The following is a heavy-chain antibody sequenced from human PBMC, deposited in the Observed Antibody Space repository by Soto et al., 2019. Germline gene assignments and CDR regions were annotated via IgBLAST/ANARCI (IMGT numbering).Heavy chain of an antibody. CDR3: ARAPSGYYFDN. CDR1: GGTFSSYT. Sequence: SVKVSCKASGGTFSSYTISWVRQAPGQGLEWMGRIIPILGIANYAQKFQGRVTITADKSTSTAYMELSSLRSEDTAVYFCARAPSGYYFDNWGQGTLVTVSS. V-gene: IGHV1-69*02. CDR2: IIPILGIA. J-gene: IGHJ4*02. D-gene: IGHD3-10*01.